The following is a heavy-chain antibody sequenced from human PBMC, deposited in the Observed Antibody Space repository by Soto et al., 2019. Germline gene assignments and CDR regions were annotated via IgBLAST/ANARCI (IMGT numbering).Heavy chain of an antibody. CDR3: ARPIKVDSSGYGMDV. V-gene: IGHV5-51*01. J-gene: IGHJ6*02. D-gene: IGHD3-22*01. CDR1: GYSFTNYW. Sequence: PGESLKISCKGSGYSFTNYWVAWVRQMPGKGLEWMGIIYPGDSATRYSPSFQGQVTMSADKSLSSAYLQWSSLKASDTAVYYCARPIKVDSSGYGMDVWGRGTTVTVSS. CDR2: IYPGDSAT.